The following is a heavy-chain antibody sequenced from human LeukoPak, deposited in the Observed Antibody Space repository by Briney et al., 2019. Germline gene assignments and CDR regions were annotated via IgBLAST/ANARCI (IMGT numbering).Heavy chain of an antibody. CDR2: INSDGSST. D-gene: IGHD3-10*01. CDR3: ATPLGWFGELPNYYYYGMDV. CDR1: GFTFSSYW. Sequence: GGSLRLSCAATGFTFSSYWMHWVRQAPGKGLVWVSRINSDGSSTSYADSVKGRFTISRDNAKNTLYLQMNSLRAEDTAVYYCATPLGWFGELPNYYYYGMDVWGKGTTVTVSP. V-gene: IGHV3-74*01. J-gene: IGHJ6*04.